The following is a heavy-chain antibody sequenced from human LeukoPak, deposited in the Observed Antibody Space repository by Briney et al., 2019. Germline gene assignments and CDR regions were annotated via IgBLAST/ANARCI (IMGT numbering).Heavy chain of an antibody. V-gene: IGHV4-30-4*08. Sequence: SETLSLTCTVSGGSISSGDYYWSWIRQPPGKGLEWIGYIYYSGSTYYNPSLKSRVTISVDTSKNQFSLKLSSVTAADTAVYYCARAVARSGYPYYFDYWGQGTLVTVSS. CDR3: ARAVARSGYPYYFDY. CDR2: IYYSGST. D-gene: IGHD3-3*01. CDR1: GGSISSGDYY. J-gene: IGHJ4*02.